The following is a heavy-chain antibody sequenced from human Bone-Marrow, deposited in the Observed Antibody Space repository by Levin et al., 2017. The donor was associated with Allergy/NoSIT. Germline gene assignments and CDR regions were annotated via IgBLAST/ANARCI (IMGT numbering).Heavy chain of an antibody. D-gene: IGHD1-7*01. J-gene: IGHJ6*02. Sequence: ASVKVSCKASGYTFTSYDINWVRQATGQGLEWMGWMNPNSGNTGYAQKFQGRVTMTRNTSISTAYMELSSLRSEDTAVYYCARDNNWNYGSSSWPNSVGYYYYYGMDVWGQGTTVTVSS. CDR2: MNPNSGNT. CDR3: ARDNNWNYGSSSWPNSVGYYYYYGMDV. V-gene: IGHV1-8*01. CDR1: GYTFTSYD.